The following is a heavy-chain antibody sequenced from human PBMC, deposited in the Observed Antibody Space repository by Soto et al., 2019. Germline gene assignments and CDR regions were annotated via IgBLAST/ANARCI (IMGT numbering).Heavy chain of an antibody. D-gene: IGHD3-10*01. V-gene: IGHV3-23*01. J-gene: IGHJ4*02. CDR1: GFTFSSYA. CDR2: ISGSGGST. Sequence: GGSLRLSCAASGFTFSSYAMSWVRQAPGKGLEWVSAISGSGGSTYYADSVKGRFTISRDNSKNTLYLQMNSLRAEDTAVYYCAKDQPPYGSGTYFFDYWGQGTLVTVSS. CDR3: AKDQPPYGSGTYFFDY.